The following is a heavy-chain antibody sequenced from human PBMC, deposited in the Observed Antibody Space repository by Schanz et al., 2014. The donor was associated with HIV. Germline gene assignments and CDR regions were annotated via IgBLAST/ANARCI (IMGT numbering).Heavy chain of an antibody. CDR2: IWYDGSNK. Sequence: VQLLESGGGVVQPGRSLRLSCAASGFTFSSYGMHWVRQAPGKGLEWVAVIWYDGSNKYYADSVKGRFTISRDNSKNTLYLQMNSLGAEDTAVYYCASTEYPYTTSSDYYYGMDVWGQGTTVTVSS. V-gene: IGHV3-33*01. J-gene: IGHJ6*02. CDR3: ASTEYPYTTSSDYYYGMDV. D-gene: IGHD6-6*01. CDR1: GFTFSSYG.